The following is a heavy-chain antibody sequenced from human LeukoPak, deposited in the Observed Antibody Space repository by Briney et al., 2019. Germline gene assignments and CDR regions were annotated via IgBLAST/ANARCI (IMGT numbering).Heavy chain of an antibody. CDR1: GFTFSSYS. CDR3: ARVADQLLHIGAWWFDP. V-gene: IGHV3-21*01. J-gene: IGHJ5*02. D-gene: IGHD2-2*01. CDR2: ISSSSSYI. Sequence: GGSLRLSCAASGFTFSSYSMNWVRQAPGKGLEWVSSISSSSSYIYYADSVKGRFTISRDNAKNSLYLQMNSLRAEDTAVYYCARVADQLLHIGAWWFDPWGQGTLVTVSS.